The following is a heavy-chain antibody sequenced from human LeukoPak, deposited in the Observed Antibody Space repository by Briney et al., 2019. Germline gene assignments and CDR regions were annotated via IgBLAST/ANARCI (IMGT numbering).Heavy chain of an antibody. Sequence: GGSLRLSCAASGFTVSSNYMSWVSQAPGKGLEWVSVIYSGGSTYYADSVKGRFTISRDNSKNTLYLQMNSLRAEDTAVYYCARAAGATTVNYFDSWGQGTLVTVSS. J-gene: IGHJ4*02. D-gene: IGHD1-26*01. CDR2: IYSGGST. CDR3: ARAAGATTVNYFDS. CDR1: GFTVSSNY. V-gene: IGHV3-66*02.